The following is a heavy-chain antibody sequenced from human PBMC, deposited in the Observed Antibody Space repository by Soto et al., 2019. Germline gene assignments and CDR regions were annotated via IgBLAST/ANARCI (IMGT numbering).Heavy chain of an antibody. CDR3: AKADGEQWLIPHLDN. Sequence: PGGSLRLSCAASGFTFSSYWMHWVRQAPGKGLVWVSRINSDGSSTSYADSVEGRFSLARDDSKNTLSLQLNSLRVEDTAHYYCAKADGEQWLIPHLDNWGQGTQVTVSS. CDR2: INSDGSST. V-gene: IGHV3-74*01. J-gene: IGHJ1*01. D-gene: IGHD6-19*01. CDR1: GFTFSSYW.